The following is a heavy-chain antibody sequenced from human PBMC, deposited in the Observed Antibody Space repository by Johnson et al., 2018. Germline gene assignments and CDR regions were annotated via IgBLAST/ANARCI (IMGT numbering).Heavy chain of an antibody. V-gene: IGHV3-49*04. CDR1: GGSISGYY. CDR2: IKTKGYGGTT. D-gene: IGHD3-22*01. CDR3: TGAPWYHFDSGAYLDASDI. Sequence: VQLQESGPGLVKPSETLSLTCSVSGGSISGYYWSWVRQPPGKGLEWVGFIKTKGYGGTTDYAPSVAGRFTLSRDDSKSIAYLQMNSQKTDDTAVYYCTGAPWYHFDSGAYLDASDIWGQGTMVTVSS. J-gene: IGHJ3*02.